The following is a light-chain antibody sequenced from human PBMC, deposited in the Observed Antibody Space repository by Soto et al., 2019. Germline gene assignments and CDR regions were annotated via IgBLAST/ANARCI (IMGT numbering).Light chain of an antibody. CDR3: QQANSFPLT. Sequence: EIKVTQKSSALCGAVRESRSITCRASQTISTWLAWYQQKPGKAPELLIYDASTLQSGVPSRFSGSGSGTEFTLTISILQPEDSATCYCQQANSFPLTFGGGTKVDIK. CDR1: QTISTW. V-gene: IGKV1-5*01. J-gene: IGKJ4*01. CDR2: DAS.